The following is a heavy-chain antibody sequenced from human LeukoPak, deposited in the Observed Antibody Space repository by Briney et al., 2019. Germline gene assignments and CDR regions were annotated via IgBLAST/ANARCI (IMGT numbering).Heavy chain of an antibody. CDR3: ARDTSRGYSYGYADY. J-gene: IGHJ4*02. CDR1: RFSFSTYC. CDR2: IMRDGSEK. Sequence: GGSLRLSCAASRFSFSTYCINWVRQPPGKRLEWVANIMRDGSEKYYVDSVKGRFTISRDNAKNSLYLQMNSLRAEDTAVYYCARDTSRGYSYGYADYWGQGSLVTVSS. D-gene: IGHD5-18*01. V-gene: IGHV3-7*01.